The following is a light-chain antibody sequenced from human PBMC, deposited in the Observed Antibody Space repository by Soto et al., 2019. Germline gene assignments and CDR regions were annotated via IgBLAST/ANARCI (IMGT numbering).Light chain of an antibody. J-gene: IGKJ4*01. Sequence: EIVLTQSPGPLSLSPGERATLSCRASQSVSSSYLAWYQQKPGQAPRLLIYGASSRATGIPDRFSGSGSGTDFTLTISRLEPEDSAVSFCQKYGSSVLTFGGGTKVEIK. CDR3: QKYGSSVLT. V-gene: IGKV3-20*01. CDR1: QSVSSSY. CDR2: GAS.